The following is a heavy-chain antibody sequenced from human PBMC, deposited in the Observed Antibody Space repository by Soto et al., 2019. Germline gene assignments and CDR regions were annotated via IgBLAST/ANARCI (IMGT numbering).Heavy chain of an antibody. V-gene: IGHV4-30-4*01. J-gene: IGHJ5*02. CDR2: IYSSGST. D-gene: IGHD6-13*01. CDR3: ARDQGSSWGGWFDP. Sequence: QVQLQESGPGLVKPSQTLSLTCTVSGDSIRSANYYWTWIRQPPGKGLEWIGYIYSSGSTYYNPSLESRVTISVDTSKNQFSLNLSSVTAADTAVYYCARDQGSSWGGWFDPWGQGTLVTVSS. CDR1: GDSIRSANYY.